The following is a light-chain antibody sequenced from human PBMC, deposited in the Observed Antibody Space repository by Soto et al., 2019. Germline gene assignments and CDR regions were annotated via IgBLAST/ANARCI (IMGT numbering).Light chain of an antibody. J-gene: IGLJ2*01. V-gene: IGLV2-8*01. CDR1: SSDFGAYNY. CDR2: EVV. CDR3: SSFAGSNNYLL. Sequence: QSVLAQPLSPSGSPGQSVTISCTGTSSDFGAYNYVSWYQQHPGQAPKLLIYEVVKRPSGVPDRFSGSKSGNTASLTVSGLQAEDEADYYCSSFAGSNNYLLFGGGTKVTVL.